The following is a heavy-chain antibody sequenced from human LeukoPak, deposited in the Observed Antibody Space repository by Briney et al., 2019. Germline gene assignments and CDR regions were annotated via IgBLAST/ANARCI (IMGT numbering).Heavy chain of an antibody. Sequence: GGSLRLSCTASGFTFNTVWMTWVRQAPGKGLEWVGRIKSKTDGERSDYAAAVKGRFIISRDDSEDTLFLRMNSLKTEDTAVYYCTTVHGAGPVNFDYWGQGSLVTVSS. D-gene: IGHD3-16*01. CDR1: GFTFNTVW. CDR3: TTVHGAGPVNFDY. V-gene: IGHV3-15*01. J-gene: IGHJ4*02. CDR2: IKSKTDGERS.